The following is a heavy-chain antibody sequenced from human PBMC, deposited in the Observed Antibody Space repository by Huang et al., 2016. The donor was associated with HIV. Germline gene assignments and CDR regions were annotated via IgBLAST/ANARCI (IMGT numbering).Heavy chain of an antibody. V-gene: IGHV3-30*04. J-gene: IGHJ4*02. CDR3: ARGSAGVLWFGEM. Sequence: QERLVESGGGVVQPGRSLRLCCAASGFTFSSYAMHWVRQAPGKGVGWVAVISYDGSNQHYVDSVKGRFTISRDNSKKMLYLQMNSLRMGDTAVYYCARGSAGVLWFGEMWGQGTLVTVSS. CDR2: ISYDGSNQ. D-gene: IGHD3-10*01. CDR1: GFTFSSYA.